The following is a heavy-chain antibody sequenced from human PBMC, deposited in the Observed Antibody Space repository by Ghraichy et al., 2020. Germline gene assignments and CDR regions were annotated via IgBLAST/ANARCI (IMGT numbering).Heavy chain of an antibody. CDR2: IYYSGST. Sequence: SETLSLTCTVSGGSISTYYWSWIRQPPGKGLEWIGYIYYSGSTNYNPSLNGRVTISVDTSKNQFSLKLSSVTAADTAVYYCARDRGSGYYPFDYWGQGTLVTVSS. CDR1: GGSISTYY. J-gene: IGHJ4*02. CDR3: ARDRGSGYYPFDY. V-gene: IGHV4-59*01. D-gene: IGHD3-22*01.